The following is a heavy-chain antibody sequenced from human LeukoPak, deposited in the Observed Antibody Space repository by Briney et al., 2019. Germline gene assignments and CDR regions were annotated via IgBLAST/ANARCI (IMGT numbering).Heavy chain of an antibody. CDR1: GFTFSSYA. J-gene: IGHJ4*02. CDR2: ISGSGGST. CDR3: AKESSRRSITMIVVAFGY. Sequence: PGGSLRLSCAASGFTFSSYAMSWVRQAPGKGLEWVSAISGSGGSTYYADSVKGRFTISRDNSKNTLYLQMNSLRAEDTAVYYCAKESSRRSITMIVVAFGYWGQGTLVTVSS. V-gene: IGHV3-23*01. D-gene: IGHD3-22*01.